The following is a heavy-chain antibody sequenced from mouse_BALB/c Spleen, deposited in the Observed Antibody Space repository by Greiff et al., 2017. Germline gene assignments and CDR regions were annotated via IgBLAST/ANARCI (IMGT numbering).Heavy chain of an antibody. D-gene: IGHD2-14*01. CDR3: ARGYRYAYAMDY. CDR2: INPGSGGT. J-gene: IGHJ4*01. CDR1: GYAFTNYL. Sequence: QVHVKQSGAELVRPGTSVKVSCKASGYAFTNYLIEWVKQRPGQGLEWIGVINPGSGGTNYNEKFKGKATLTADKSSSTAYMQLSSLTSDDSAVYFCARGYRYAYAMDYWGQGTSVTVSS. V-gene: IGHV1-54*01.